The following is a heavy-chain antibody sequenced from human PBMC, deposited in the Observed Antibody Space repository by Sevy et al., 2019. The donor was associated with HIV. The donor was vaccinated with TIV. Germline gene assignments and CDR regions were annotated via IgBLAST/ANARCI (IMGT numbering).Heavy chain of an antibody. CDR3: ARARSMVRGVTYFDY. V-gene: IGHV3-7*01. D-gene: IGHD3-10*01. CDR1: GFTFSSYW. J-gene: IGHJ4*02. Sequence: GGSLRLSCAASGFTFSSYWTSWVRQAPGKGLEWVANIKQDGSEKYYVDSVKGRFTISRDNAKNSLYLQMNSLRAEDTAVYYCARARSMVRGVTYFDYWGQGTLVTVSS. CDR2: IKQDGSEK.